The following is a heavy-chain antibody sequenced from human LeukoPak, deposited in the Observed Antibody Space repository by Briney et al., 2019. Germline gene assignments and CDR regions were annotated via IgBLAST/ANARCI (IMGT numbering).Heavy chain of an antibody. Sequence: SETLSLTCTVSGGSRSSYYWSWIRQPAGRGLEWIGRIYTSGSTNYNPSLKSRVAMSVDTSKNQFSLQLSSVTAADTAVYYCARDRIAARPSYYYYMDVWGKGTTVTVSS. CDR3: ARDRIAARPSYYYYMDV. D-gene: IGHD6-6*01. J-gene: IGHJ6*03. CDR1: GGSRSSYY. CDR2: IYTSGST. V-gene: IGHV4-4*07.